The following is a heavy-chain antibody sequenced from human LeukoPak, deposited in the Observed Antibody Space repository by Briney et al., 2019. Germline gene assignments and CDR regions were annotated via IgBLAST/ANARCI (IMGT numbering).Heavy chain of an antibody. CDR1: GGSVTSGSYY. J-gene: IGHJ4*02. Sequence: SETLSLTCTVSGGSVTSGSYYWSWIRQPPGKGLEWIGYIHYSGSTTYNPSLKSRVTMSLDTFKNQFSPKLNSVTAADTAVYYCAIGSVFEGLHYWGQGTLVTVSS. D-gene: IGHD3-10*01. V-gene: IGHV4-61*01. CDR3: AIGSVFEGLHY. CDR2: IHYSGST.